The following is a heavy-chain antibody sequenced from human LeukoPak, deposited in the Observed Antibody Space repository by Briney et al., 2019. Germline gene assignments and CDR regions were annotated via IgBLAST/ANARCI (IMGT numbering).Heavy chain of an antibody. J-gene: IGHJ4*02. Sequence: SETLSLTCTVSGYSISSGYYWGWIRQPPGTGLEWIGSIYHSGSTYYNPSLKSRVTISVDTSKNQFSLKLSSVTAADTAVYYCAWRSIVGATPFDYWGQGTLVTVSA. CDR2: IYHSGST. D-gene: IGHD1-26*01. CDR1: GYSISSGYY. V-gene: IGHV4-38-2*02. CDR3: AWRSIVGATPFDY.